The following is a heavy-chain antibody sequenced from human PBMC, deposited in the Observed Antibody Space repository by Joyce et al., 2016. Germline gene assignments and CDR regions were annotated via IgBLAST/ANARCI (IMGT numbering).Heavy chain of an antibody. CDR3: VTGLCIGTACHWDDAFDV. Sequence: EVQLVESGGGLVKPGGSLRLSCADPGFSFRNAWVTWVRQAPWKVLAWVDRVKSKSQGGTTDYAGPVKGRVTISRDDSRDTSYLQMNSLKSEDTGVYFCVTGLCIGTACHWDDAFDVWGQGTMVTVSS. V-gene: IGHV3-15*01. J-gene: IGHJ3*01. CDR1: GFSFRNAW. D-gene: IGHD2-2*01. CDR2: VKSKSQGGTT.